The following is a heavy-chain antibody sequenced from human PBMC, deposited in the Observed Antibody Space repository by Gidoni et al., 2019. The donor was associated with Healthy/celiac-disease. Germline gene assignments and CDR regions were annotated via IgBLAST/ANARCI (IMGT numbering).Heavy chain of an antibody. D-gene: IGHD6-13*01. J-gene: IGHJ4*02. CDR3: TRDPYISGEIAAAGAPDY. CDR2: IRSKAYGGTK. CDR1: GFTFGDYA. V-gene: IGHV3-49*05. Sequence: EVQLVESGGGLVKPGRSLRLSCTASGFTFGDYAMSWFRQAPGKELAWVGFIRSKAYGGTKEYAASVKGRFTISRDDSKSIAYLQMNSLKTEDTAVYYCTRDPYISGEIAAAGAPDYWGQGTLVTVSS.